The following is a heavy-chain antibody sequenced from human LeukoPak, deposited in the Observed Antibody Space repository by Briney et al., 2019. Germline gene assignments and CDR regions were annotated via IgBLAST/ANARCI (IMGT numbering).Heavy chain of an antibody. CDR3: ARLITATTDY. J-gene: IGHJ4*02. D-gene: IGHD1-7*01. CDR2: IYYSWST. V-gene: IGHV4-31*03. CDR1: GGSISSGDYY. Sequence: SETLSLTCTVSGGSISSGDYYWSWIRQHPEKGLEWIGYIYYSWSTYYNPSLRSRVSMSVDTSKNQFSLKLSSVTAADTAVYYCARLITATTDYWGQGTLVIVSS.